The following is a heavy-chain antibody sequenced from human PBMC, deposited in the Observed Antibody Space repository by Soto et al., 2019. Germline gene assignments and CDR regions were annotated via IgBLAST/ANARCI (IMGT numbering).Heavy chain of an antibody. CDR3: ARVPTDFYENSGISFLDY. D-gene: IGHD3-22*01. J-gene: IGHJ4*02. CDR1: GYTFTTYG. CDR2: ISTYSGNT. V-gene: IGHV1-18*01. Sequence: QVQLVQSGAEVKNPGASVKVSCKASGYTFTTYGMSWVRQAPGQGLDWMGWISTYSGNTKYAERLQGRVTMTTDTTTSPAYMELRSLRSDDTAVYYCARVPTDFYENSGISFLDYWGQGTLVTVSS.